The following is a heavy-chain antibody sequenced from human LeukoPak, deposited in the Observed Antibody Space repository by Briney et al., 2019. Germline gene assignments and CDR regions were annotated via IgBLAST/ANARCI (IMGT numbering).Heavy chain of an antibody. V-gene: IGHV1-8*01. D-gene: IGHD3-22*01. CDR3: AKERELTDYYDSSGEFDY. CDR2: MNPNSGNT. CDR1: GYTFTSYD. Sequence: ASVKVSCKASGYTFTSYDINWVRQATGQGLEWMGWMNPNSGNTGYAQKFQGRATMTRNTSISTAYMELSSLRSEDTAVYYCAKERELTDYYDSSGEFDYWGQGTLVTVSS. J-gene: IGHJ4*02.